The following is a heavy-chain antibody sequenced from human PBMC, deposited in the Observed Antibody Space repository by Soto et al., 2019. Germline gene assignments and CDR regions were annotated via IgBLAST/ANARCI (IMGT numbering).Heavy chain of an antibody. J-gene: IGHJ4*02. Sequence: ETLSLTCSVSGGSISGSYWSWIRQSPGKGLEWLGYVYYTGSTNYSPSLRSRVSISVDTSKNEFSLRLSSVTAADTAVYFCARSVAVPGAHIDYWGQGTQVTVSS. V-gene: IGHV4-59*01. CDR2: VYYTGST. D-gene: IGHD6-19*01. CDR1: GGSISGSY. CDR3: ARSVAVPGAHIDY.